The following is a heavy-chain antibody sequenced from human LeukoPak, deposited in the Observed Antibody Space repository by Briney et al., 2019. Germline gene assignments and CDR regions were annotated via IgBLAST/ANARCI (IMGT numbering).Heavy chain of an antibody. V-gene: IGHV3-23*01. D-gene: IGHD3-10*01. CDR3: AKHMVRGVNSYYYGMDV. J-gene: IGHJ6*02. Sequence: GGSLRLSCAASGFTFSSYAMSWVRQAPGKGLEWVSAISGSGGSTYYADSVKGRFTISRDNSKNTPYLQMNSLRAEDTAVYYCAKHMVRGVNSYYYGMDVWGQGTTVTVSS. CDR1: GFTFSSYA. CDR2: ISGSGGST.